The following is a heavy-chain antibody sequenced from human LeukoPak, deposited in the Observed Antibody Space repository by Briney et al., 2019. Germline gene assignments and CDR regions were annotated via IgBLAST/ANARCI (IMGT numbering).Heavy chain of an antibody. J-gene: IGHJ4*02. CDR1: GYTFTTYG. D-gene: IGHD3-9*01. CDR3: ARMILLLGDVLTVPPSGFDY. CDR2: ISVYNGNT. V-gene: IGHV1-18*01. Sequence: ASVKVSCKASGYTFTTYGISWVRQAPGQGLEWLGGISVYNGNTNYAQKLQGRVTMTTDTSTSTAYMELRSLRSDDTAVYYCARMILLLGDVLTVPPSGFDYWGQGTLVTVSS.